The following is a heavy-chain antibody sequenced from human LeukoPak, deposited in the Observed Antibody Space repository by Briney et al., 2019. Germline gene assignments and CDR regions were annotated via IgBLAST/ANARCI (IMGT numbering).Heavy chain of an antibody. CDR1: GFTFSSYG. CDR3: ARDPGDYYGSGSSDAFDI. J-gene: IGHJ3*02. Sequence: GGSLRLSCAASGFTFSSYGMHWVRQAPGKGLERVALIWYDGSNKYYADSVEGRFTISRDNSKNTLYLQMNSLRAEDTAVYYCARDPGDYYGSGSSDAFDIWGQGTMVTVSS. V-gene: IGHV3-33*01. D-gene: IGHD3-10*01. CDR2: IWYDGSNK.